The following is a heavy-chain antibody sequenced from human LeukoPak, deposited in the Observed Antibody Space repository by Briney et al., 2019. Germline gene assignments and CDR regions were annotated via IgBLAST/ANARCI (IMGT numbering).Heavy chain of an antibody. V-gene: IGHV4-59*01. CDR3: ARDGGYYYGMDV. D-gene: IGHD3-16*01. CDR1: GGSISSYY. J-gene: IGHJ6*02. CDR2: IYYSGST. Sequence: SETLSLTCTVSGGSISSYYWSWIRQPPGKGLEWIGYIYYSGSTNYNPSLKSRVTISVATSKNQFSLRLSSVTAADTAVYYCARDGGYYYGMDVWGQGTTVTVSS.